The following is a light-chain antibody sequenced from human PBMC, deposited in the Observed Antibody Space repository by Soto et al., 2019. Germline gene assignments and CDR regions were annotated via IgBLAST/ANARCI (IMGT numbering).Light chain of an antibody. CDR2: SAS. Sequence: EIVLTQSPGTLSLSPGERATLSCRASQSFNSNYFAWYQQKLGQAPRLLIYSASSRATGIPDRFSGSESGTDFTLTISRLEAEDFAVYYCQQYGSSPRTFGQGTKVEIK. J-gene: IGKJ1*01. V-gene: IGKV3-20*01. CDR3: QQYGSSPRT. CDR1: QSFNSNY.